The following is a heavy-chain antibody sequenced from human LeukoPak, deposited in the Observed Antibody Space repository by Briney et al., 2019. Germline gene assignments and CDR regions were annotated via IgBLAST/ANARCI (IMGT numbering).Heavy chain of an antibody. CDR2: IKSDGSGI. J-gene: IGHJ6*04. D-gene: IGHD1/OR15-1a*01. Sequence: GGSLRLSCAVSGFPFSNSWMYWVRQAPGKGLEGVAYIKSDGSGISYVDSVKGRFIISRDNARNSLYLQMNSLRVEDTAVYFCAGGNSMDVWGKGTAVTVSS. V-gene: IGHV3-7*03. CDR1: GFPFSNSW. CDR3: AGGNSMDV.